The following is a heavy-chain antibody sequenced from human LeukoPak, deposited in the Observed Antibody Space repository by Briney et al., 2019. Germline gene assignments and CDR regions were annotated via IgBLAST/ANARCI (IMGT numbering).Heavy chain of an antibody. V-gene: IGHV3-48*03. CDR2: ITNSGSTI. Sequence: GGSLRLSCAASGFTFSSYEMYWVRQAPGKGLEWVSYITNSGSTIYYADSVKGRFTISRDNAKNSLYLQMNSLRAEDTAVYYCARETYTSGYPFDDWGQGTLVTVSS. D-gene: IGHD5-18*01. CDR3: ARETYTSGYPFDD. CDR1: GFTFSSYE. J-gene: IGHJ4*02.